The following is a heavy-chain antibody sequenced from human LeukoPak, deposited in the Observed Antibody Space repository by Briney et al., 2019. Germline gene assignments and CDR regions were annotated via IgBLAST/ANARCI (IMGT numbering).Heavy chain of an antibody. V-gene: IGHV3-7*03. CDR3: ARDPGAFPYFFDN. CDR2: IKEDGSDK. CDR1: GFTFSDYW. D-gene: IGHD4/OR15-4a*01. Sequence: GGSLRLSCAVSGFTFSDYWMTWVRQAPGRGLEWVANIKEDGSDKQYVDSVQGRFTISRDNAENSLYLQMNSLRVEDTAVYFCARDPGAFPYFFDNWGQGTLVTVSS. J-gene: IGHJ4*02.